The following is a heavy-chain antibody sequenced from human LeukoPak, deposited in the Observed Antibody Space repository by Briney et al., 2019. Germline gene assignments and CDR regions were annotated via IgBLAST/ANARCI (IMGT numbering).Heavy chain of an antibody. J-gene: IGHJ4*02. V-gene: IGHV1-69*13. D-gene: IGHD6-6*01. Sequence: SVKVSCKASGGTFSSYAISWVRQAPGQGLEWMGGIIPIFGTANYAQKFQGRVTITADESTSTAYMELSSLRSEDTAVYYCASQNPHGAARHFWGQGTLVTVSS. CDR2: IIPIFGTA. CDR3: ASQNPHGAARHF. CDR1: GGTFSSYA.